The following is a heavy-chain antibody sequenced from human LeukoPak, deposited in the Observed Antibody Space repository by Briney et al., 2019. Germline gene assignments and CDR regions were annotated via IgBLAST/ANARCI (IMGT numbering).Heavy chain of an antibody. J-gene: IGHJ4*02. V-gene: IGHV1-69*13. CDR1: GGTFSSYA. CDR3: ARDSSAWPGAFGY. CDR2: IIPIFGTA. D-gene: IGHD6-19*01. Sequence: ASVKVSCKASGGTFSSYAISWVRQAPGQGLEWMGGIIPIFGTANYAQKFQGRVTITADESTSTAYMELSSLRSEDTAVYYCARDSSAWPGAFGYWGQGTLVTVSS.